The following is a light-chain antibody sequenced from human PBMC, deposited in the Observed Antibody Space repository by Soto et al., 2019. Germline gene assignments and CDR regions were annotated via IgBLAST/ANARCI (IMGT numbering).Light chain of an antibody. Sequence: EIVLTQSPGTLSLSPGERATLSCRASQSVSSSHLAWYQQKPGQAPRLLIYSASSRATGIPDRFSGSGSRADFSLTIGRLEPEDFEVYYCQRYGGFGQGTKLDIK. CDR1: QSVSSSH. CDR2: SAS. J-gene: IGKJ1*01. V-gene: IGKV3-20*01. CDR3: QRYGG.